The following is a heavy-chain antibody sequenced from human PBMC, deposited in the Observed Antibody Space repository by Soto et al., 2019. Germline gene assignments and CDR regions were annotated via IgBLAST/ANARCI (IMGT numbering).Heavy chain of an antibody. D-gene: IGHD6-6*01. CDR1: GFSLSTSGVG. Sequence: QITLKESGPTLVKPTQTLTLTCTFSGFSLSTSGVGVGWIRQPPGKALEWLALIYWDDDKRYSSSLNSRLTXHXXTSNNHVVLTVPTMDPVDTATYYCARSRPPRLLDSWGQGTLVTVSS. CDR3: ARSRPPRLLDS. J-gene: IGHJ4*02. V-gene: IGHV2-5*02. CDR2: IYWDDDK.